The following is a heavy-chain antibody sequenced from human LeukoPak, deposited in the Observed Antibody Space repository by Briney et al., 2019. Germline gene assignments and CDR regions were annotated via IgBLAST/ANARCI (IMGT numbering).Heavy chain of an antibody. J-gene: IGHJ6*03. CDR1: GYTFTSYD. CDR3: ARVLGRGINYYYYYMDV. V-gene: IGHV1-8*03. CDR2: MNPNSGNT. D-gene: IGHD3/OR15-3a*01. Sequence: ASVKVSCKASGYTFTSYDINWVRQATGQGLEWMGWMNPNSGNTGYAQKFQGRVTITRNTSISTAYMELSSLRSEDTAVYYCARVLGRGINYYYYYMDVWGKGTTVTVSS.